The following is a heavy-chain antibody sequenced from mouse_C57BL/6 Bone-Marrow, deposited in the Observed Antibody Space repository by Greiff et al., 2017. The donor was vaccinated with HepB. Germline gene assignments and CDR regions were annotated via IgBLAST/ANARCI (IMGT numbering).Heavy chain of an antibody. J-gene: IGHJ2*01. CDR2: IDPETGGT. CDR3: TRPLYYGYYFVY. CDR1: GYTFTDYE. D-gene: IGHD1-1*01. Sequence: VQLQQSGAELVRPGASVTLSCKASGYTFTDYEMHWVKQTPVHGLEWIGAIDPETGGTAYNQKFKGKAILTADKSSSTAYMELRSLTSEDSAVYYCTRPLYYGYYFVYWGQGTTLTVSS. V-gene: IGHV1-15*01.